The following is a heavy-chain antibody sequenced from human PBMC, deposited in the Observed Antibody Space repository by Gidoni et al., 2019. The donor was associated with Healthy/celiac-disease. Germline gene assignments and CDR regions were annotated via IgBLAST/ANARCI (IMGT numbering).Heavy chain of an antibody. Sequence: QVQLQQWGAGLLKPSETLSLTCAVYGGSFSGYYWSWIRQPPGKGLEWIGEINHSGRTNYNPSLKSRVTISVDTSKNQFSLKLSSVTAADTAVYYCARGYISYGGNEPYFDYWGQGTLVTVSS. V-gene: IGHV4-34*01. J-gene: IGHJ4*02. CDR3: ARGYISYGGNEPYFDY. CDR2: INHSGRT. D-gene: IGHD2-15*01. CDR1: GGSFSGYY.